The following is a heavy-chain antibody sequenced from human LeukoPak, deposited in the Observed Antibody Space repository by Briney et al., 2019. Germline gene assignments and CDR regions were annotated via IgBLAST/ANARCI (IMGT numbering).Heavy chain of an antibody. CDR1: GYTFTSYG. CDR3: ARSPPYDFWSGYFLL. D-gene: IGHD3-3*01. CDR2: ISGYNGNT. Sequence: ASVKVSCTASGYTFTSYGISWVRQAPGQGLEWMGWISGYNGNTNYAQKYQGRVTMTTDTSTSTAYMELRSLRSDDTAVYYCARSPPYDFWSGYFLLWGQGTLVTVST. V-gene: IGHV1-18*04. J-gene: IGHJ4*02.